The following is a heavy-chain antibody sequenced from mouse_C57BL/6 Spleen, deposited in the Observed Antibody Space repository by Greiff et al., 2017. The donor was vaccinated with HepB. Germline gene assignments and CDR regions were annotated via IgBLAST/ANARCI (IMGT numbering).Heavy chain of an antibody. V-gene: IGHV1-54*01. J-gene: IGHJ2*01. CDR3: ARRGSNYDYFDY. Sequence: QVQLKESGAELVRPGTSVKVSCKASGYAFTNYLIEWVKQRPGQGLEWIGVINPGSGGTNYNEKFKGKATLTADKSSSTAYMQLSSLTSEDSAVYFCARRGSNYDYFDYWGQGTTLTVSS. CDR2: INPGSGGT. D-gene: IGHD2-5*01. CDR1: GYAFTNYL.